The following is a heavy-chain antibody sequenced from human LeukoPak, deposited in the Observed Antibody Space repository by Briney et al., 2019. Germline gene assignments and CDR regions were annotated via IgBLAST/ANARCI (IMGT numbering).Heavy chain of an antibody. J-gene: IGHJ4*02. V-gene: IGHV3-33*01. CDR3: ARDLSGYILDY. CDR1: GFTFSSYG. Sequence: QPGGSLRLSCAASGFTFSSYGMHWVRQAPGKGLEWVAVIWSDGNNKYYANSVKGRFTISRDSSKNTLYLQMSGLRAEDTAVYYCARDLSGYILDYWGQGTLVTVSS. D-gene: IGHD5-12*01. CDR2: IWSDGNNK.